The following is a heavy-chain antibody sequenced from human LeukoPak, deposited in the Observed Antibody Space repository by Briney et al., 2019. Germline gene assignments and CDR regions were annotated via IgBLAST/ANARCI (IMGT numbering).Heavy chain of an antibody. Sequence: GGSLRLSCAASGFTFSSYGMHWVRQAPGKGLEWVAVIWYDGSNKYYADSVKGRFTISRDNSKNTLYLQMNSLRAEDTAVYYCASNIPDDFWSGYYPFDYWGQGTLVTVSS. V-gene: IGHV3-33*01. CDR2: IWYDGSNK. D-gene: IGHD3-3*01. CDR3: ASNIPDDFWSGYYPFDY. J-gene: IGHJ4*02. CDR1: GFTFSSYG.